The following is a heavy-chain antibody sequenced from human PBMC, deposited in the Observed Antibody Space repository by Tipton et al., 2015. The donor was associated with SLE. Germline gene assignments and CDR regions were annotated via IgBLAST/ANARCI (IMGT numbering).Heavy chain of an antibody. Sequence: GSLRLSCAASGFTFSSYAMHWVRQAPGKGLEWVSVIATSDSTYYADSVKGRVTIYRDDSKNTLYLQMNSLRAEDTAVYYCAPVLTGYYGMDVWGQGTTVTVSS. CDR2: IATSDST. J-gene: IGHJ6*02. D-gene: IGHD4/OR15-4a*01. CDR3: APVLTGYYGMDV. CDR1: GFTFSSYA. V-gene: IGHV3-NL1*01.